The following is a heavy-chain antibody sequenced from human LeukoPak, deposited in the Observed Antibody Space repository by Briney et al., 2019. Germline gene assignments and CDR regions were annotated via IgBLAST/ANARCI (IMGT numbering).Heavy chain of an antibody. V-gene: IGHV4-61*01. D-gene: IGHD3-9*01. Sequence: PSETLSLTCTVSIGSVSSGSYYWSWIRQPPGKGLEWIGYIYYSGSTNYNPSLKSRVTISVDTSKNQFSLKLSSVTAADTAVYYCARDGLRYFDWLFYNHPYGMDVWGKGTTVTVSS. CDR3: ARDGLRYFDWLFYNHPYGMDV. CDR2: IYYSGST. J-gene: IGHJ6*04. CDR1: IGSVSSGSYY.